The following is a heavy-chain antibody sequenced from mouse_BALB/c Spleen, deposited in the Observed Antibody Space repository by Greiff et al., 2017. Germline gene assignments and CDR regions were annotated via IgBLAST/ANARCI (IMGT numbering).Heavy chain of an antibody. J-gene: IGHJ4*01. Sequence: QVQLQQSGAELVKPGASVKLSCKASGYTFTSYYMYWVKQRPGQGLEWIGEINPSNGGTNFNEKFKSKATLTVDKSSSTAYMQLSSLTSEDSAVYYCEKGAGYAMDYWGQGTSVTVSS. D-gene: IGHD6-1*01. CDR2: INPSNGGT. CDR1: GYTFTSYY. V-gene: IGHV1S81*02. CDR3: EKGAGYAMDY.